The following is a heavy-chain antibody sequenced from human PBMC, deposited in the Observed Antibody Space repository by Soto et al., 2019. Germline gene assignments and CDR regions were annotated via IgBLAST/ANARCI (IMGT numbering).Heavy chain of an antibody. J-gene: IGHJ5*02. CDR1: GFTFSRYG. Sequence: HPGGSLRLSCAASGFTFSRYGMHWVRQAPGKGLEWVAVISYDGSNKYYADSVKGRFTISRDNSKNTLYLQMNSLRAEDTAVYYCAKRVALEWLSNNWFDPWGKGTLVTVSS. CDR2: ISYDGSNK. V-gene: IGHV3-30*18. D-gene: IGHD3-3*01. CDR3: AKRVALEWLSNNWFDP.